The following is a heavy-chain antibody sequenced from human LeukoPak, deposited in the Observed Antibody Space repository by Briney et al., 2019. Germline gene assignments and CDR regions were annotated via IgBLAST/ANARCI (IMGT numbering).Heavy chain of an antibody. J-gene: IGHJ3*02. CDR2: ISGSGGST. Sequence: GGSLRLSCAASGFTFSSYAMSWVRQAPGKGLEWVSAISGSGGSTYYADSVKGRFTISRDNSKNTLYLQMNSLRAEDTAVYYCARVEMATMRAFDIWGQGTMVTVSS. V-gene: IGHV3-23*01. CDR1: GFTFSSYA. CDR3: ARVEMATMRAFDI. D-gene: IGHD5-24*01.